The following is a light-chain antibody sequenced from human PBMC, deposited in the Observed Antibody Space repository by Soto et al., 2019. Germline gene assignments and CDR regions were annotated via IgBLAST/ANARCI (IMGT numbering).Light chain of an antibody. V-gene: IGLV1-44*01. CDR3: AAWDDSLNALV. CDR1: SPNIGSNT. J-gene: IGLJ2*01. CDR2: SNY. Sequence: QSVVTQPPSASGTPGQRVTISCSGSSPNIGSNTINWYQQFPRTAPKLLIYSNYRRPSGVPDRFSGSQSGTSASLAISGLQSEDEADYYCAAWDDSLNALVFGGGTKLTVL.